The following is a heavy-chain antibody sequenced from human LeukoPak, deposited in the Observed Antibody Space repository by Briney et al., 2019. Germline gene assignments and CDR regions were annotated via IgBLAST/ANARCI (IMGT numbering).Heavy chain of an antibody. J-gene: IGHJ5*02. CDR3: ARGYCSGGSCYPRANWFDP. CDR2: IYNSGST. V-gene: IGHV4-59*01. D-gene: IGHD2-15*01. CDR1: GGSISSYY. Sequence: PSETLSLTCTVSGGSISSYYWSWIRQPPGKGLEWIGYIYNSGSTNYNPSLKSRVAISVDASQNQFSLKLSSVTAADTAVYYCARGYCSGGSCYPRANWFDPWGQGTLVIVSS.